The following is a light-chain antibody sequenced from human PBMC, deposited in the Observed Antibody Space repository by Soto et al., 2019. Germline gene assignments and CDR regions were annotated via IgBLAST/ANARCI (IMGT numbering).Light chain of an antibody. J-gene: IGKJ5*01. Sequence: IVLTQSPGTLSLSPLERATLSFMASQSVSSSYLAWYQQKPGQPPRLLIYGASSRATGIPDRFSGSGSGTGFTLTISRLEPEDFAVFYCQHYDSLPITFGQGTRLEI. CDR3: QHYDSLPIT. CDR1: QSVSSSY. V-gene: IGKV3-20*01. CDR2: GAS.